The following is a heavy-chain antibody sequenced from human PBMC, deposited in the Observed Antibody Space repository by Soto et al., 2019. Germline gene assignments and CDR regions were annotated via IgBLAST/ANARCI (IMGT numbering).Heavy chain of an antibody. CDR2: IYHSGST. D-gene: IGHD6-19*01. V-gene: IGHV4-4*02. Sequence: SETLSLTCAVSSGSISSSNWWSWVRQPPGKGLEWIGEIYHSGSTNYNPSLKSRVTISVDKSKNQFSLKLSSVTAADTAVYYCARVEAYGAVAGTWYFDYWGQGTLVTVSS. J-gene: IGHJ4*02. CDR3: ARVEAYGAVAGTWYFDY. CDR1: SGSISSSNW.